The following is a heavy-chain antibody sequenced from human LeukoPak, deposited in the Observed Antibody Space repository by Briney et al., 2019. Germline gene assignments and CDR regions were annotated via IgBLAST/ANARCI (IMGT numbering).Heavy chain of an antibody. J-gene: IGHJ4*02. CDR2: IIPIFGTA. D-gene: IGHD3-22*01. CDR1: GGTFSSCG. V-gene: IGHV1-69*05. CDR3: ARVGNYYDSSGYDY. Sequence: GSSVKVSCKASGGTFSSCGISWVRQAPGQGLEWMGRIIPIFGTANYAQKFQGRVTITTDESTSTAYMELSSLRSEDTAVYYCARVGNYYDSSGYDYWGQGTLVTVSS.